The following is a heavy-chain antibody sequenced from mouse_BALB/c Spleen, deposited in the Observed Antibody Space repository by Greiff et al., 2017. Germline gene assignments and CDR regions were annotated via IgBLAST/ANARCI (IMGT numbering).Heavy chain of an antibody. J-gene: IGHJ3*01. CDR3: AREEKAGGGSWFAY. Sequence: DVKLVESGGGLVKPGGSLKLSCAASGFTFSSYAMSWVRQTPEKRLEWVASISSDGSTYYPDSVKGRFTISRDNARNILYLQMSSLRSEDTAMYYCAREEKAGGGSWFAYWGQGTLVTVSA. V-gene: IGHV5-6-5*01. CDR2: ISSDGST. CDR1: GFTFSSYA. D-gene: IGHD1-1*02.